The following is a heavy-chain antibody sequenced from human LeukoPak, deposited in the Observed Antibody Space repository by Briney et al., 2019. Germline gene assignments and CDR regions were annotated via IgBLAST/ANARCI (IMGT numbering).Heavy chain of an antibody. CDR1: GGSISSYY. V-gene: IGHV4-59*01. D-gene: IGHD2-2*01. Sequence: SGTLSLTCTVSGGSISSYYWSWIRQPPGKGLEWIGYIYYSGSTNYNPSLKSRVTISVDTSKNQFSLKLSSVTAADTAVYYCARVKDQLLLYVDYWGQGTLVTVSS. CDR3: ARVKDQLLLYVDY. J-gene: IGHJ4*02. CDR2: IYYSGST.